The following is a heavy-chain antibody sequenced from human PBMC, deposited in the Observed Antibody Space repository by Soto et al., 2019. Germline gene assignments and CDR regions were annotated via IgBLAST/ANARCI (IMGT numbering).Heavy chain of an antibody. CDR2: IWYDGSNK. CDR3: ARDFVVVPAATHYYYYYMDV. CDR1: GFTFSSYG. Sequence: LRLSCAASGFTFSSYGMHWVRQAPGKGLEWVAVIWYDGSNKYYADSVKGRFTISRDNSKNTLYLQMNSLRAEDTAVYYCARDFVVVPAATHYYYYYMDVWGKGTTVTVSS. V-gene: IGHV3-33*01. D-gene: IGHD2-2*01. J-gene: IGHJ6*03.